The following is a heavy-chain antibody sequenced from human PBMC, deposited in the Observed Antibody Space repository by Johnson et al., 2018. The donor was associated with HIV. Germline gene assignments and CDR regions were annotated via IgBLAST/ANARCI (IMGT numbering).Heavy chain of an antibody. D-gene: IGHD6-19*01. CDR1: GFTFSSYA. J-gene: IGHJ3*02. V-gene: IGHV3-23*04. CDR2: ISGSGGST. Sequence: VQLVESGGGVVQPGRSLRLSCAASGFTFSSYAMSWVRQAPGKGLEWVSAISGSGGSTYYADSVKGRFTISRDNSKNTLYLQMNSLRAEDTAVYYCARAGAVGFDAFDIWGQGTMVTVSS. CDR3: ARAGAVGFDAFDI.